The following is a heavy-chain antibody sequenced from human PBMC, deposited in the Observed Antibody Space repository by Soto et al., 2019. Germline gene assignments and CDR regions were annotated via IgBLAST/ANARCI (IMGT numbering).Heavy chain of an antibody. Sequence: PSETLSLTCTVSGDSISSYYWSWIRQPAGKGLEWIGRIYSSGSTNYKLPLKSRVTMSVDTSKNQFSLRLSSVTAADTAVYYCARDSSGGLGMDVWGQGTTVTVS. J-gene: IGHJ6*02. CDR1: GDSISSYY. D-gene: IGHD3-22*01. CDR2: IYSSGST. CDR3: ARDSSGGLGMDV. V-gene: IGHV4-4*07.